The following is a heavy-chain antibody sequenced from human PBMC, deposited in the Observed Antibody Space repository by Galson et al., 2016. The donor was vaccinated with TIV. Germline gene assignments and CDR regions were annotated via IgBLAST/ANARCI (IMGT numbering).Heavy chain of an antibody. CDR3: ATYCSSTTCLFDP. CDR2: IYYSGSA. V-gene: IGHV4-39*01. CDR1: GGSISSTSYY. J-gene: IGHJ5*02. D-gene: IGHD2-2*01. Sequence: ETLSLTCTVSGGSISSTSYYWGWIRQPPGKGPKWIGNIYYSGSAYYNPSLKSRVTISVDTSKNQFSLKLSSVTAADTAVYYCATYCSSTTCLFDPWGQGTLVTVSS.